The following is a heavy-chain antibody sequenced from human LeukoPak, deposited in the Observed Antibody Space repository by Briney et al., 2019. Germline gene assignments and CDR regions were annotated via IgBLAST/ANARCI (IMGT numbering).Heavy chain of an antibody. CDR1: GGSISSYY. J-gene: IGHJ4*02. Sequence: SETLSLTCTVSGGSISSYYWSWIRQPPGKGLEWIGYIYYSGSTNYNPSLKSRVTISVDTSKNQFSLKLSSVTAADTAVYYCARGVRWLQLSYFDYWGQGTLVTVSS. CDR3: ARGVRWLQLSYFDY. CDR2: IYYSGST. V-gene: IGHV4-59*12. D-gene: IGHD5-24*01.